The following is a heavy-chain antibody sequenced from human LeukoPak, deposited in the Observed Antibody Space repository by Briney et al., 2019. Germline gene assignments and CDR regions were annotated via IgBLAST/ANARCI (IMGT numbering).Heavy chain of an antibody. CDR3: ARELRGFWNDLLPNDF. J-gene: IGHJ4*02. CDR2: ISASGNTI. V-gene: IGHV3-48*03. Sequence: GGSLRLSCTISGFTFSGFDMNWIRQAPGKGLEWVSYISASGNTIYYIDSVRGRFTTSRDNAKNSLFLQMDSLRAEDTALYYCARELRGFWNDLLPNDFWGQGTLVTVSS. D-gene: IGHD1-1*01. CDR1: GFTFSGFD.